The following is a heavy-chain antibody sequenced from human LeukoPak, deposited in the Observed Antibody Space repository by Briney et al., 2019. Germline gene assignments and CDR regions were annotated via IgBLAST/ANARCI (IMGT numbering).Heavy chain of an antibody. Sequence: GGSLRLSCAASGFTFSSYAMSWARQAPGKGLEWVSAMSGSGGSTYYADSVKGRFTISRDNSKNTLYLQMNSLRAEDTAVYYCAKVGLGYCSSTSCPPGYWGQGTLVTVSS. CDR1: GFTFSSYA. CDR2: MSGSGGST. J-gene: IGHJ4*02. CDR3: AKVGLGYCSSTSCPPGY. D-gene: IGHD2-2*01. V-gene: IGHV3-23*01.